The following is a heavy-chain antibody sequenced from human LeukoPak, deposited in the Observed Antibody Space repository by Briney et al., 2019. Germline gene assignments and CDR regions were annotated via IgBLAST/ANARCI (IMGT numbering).Heavy chain of an antibody. CDR1: GGSFSGYS. CDR2: INHSGST. J-gene: IGHJ4*02. CDR3: ARGVRVAVAHPHVDY. Sequence: SETLSLTCAVYGGSFSGYSWSWIRQPPGKGLEWIGEINHSGSTNYNPSLKSRVTISLDTSERQFSLKLSSVTAADTAVYYCARGVRVAVAHPHVDYWGQGSRVTVSS. D-gene: IGHD6-19*01. V-gene: IGHV4-34*01.